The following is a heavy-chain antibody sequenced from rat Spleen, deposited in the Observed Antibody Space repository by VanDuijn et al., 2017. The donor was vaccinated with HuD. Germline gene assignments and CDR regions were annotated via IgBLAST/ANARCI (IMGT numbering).Heavy chain of an antibody. V-gene: IGHV3-1*01. CDR3: ARSEGTHYYLPFAD. CDR2: ISYSGSA. D-gene: IGHD1-6*01. J-gene: IGHJ3*01. CDR1: GYSITSNF. Sequence: EVQLQESGPGLVKPSQSLSLTCSVTGYSITSNFWGWIRKFPGNKMEWMGYISYSGSASYSPSLKSRISITRNTSKNQFFLHVNSLSNEDTATYYCARSEGTHYYLPFADWGQGTLVTVSS.